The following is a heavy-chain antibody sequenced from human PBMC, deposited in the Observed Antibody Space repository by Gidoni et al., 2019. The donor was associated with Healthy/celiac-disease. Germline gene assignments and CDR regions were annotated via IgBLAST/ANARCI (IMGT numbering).Heavy chain of an antibody. Sequence: EVQLVESGGGLVQPGGSLRRPCTASGFTFSSYDMHWVRQATGKGREWVSAIGTAGDPYYPGSVKGRFTISRENAKNSLYLQMNSLRAGDTAVYYCARGVVPAAIDYYMDVWGKGTTVTVSS. V-gene: IGHV3-13*05. J-gene: IGHJ6*03. D-gene: IGHD2-2*01. CDR1: GFTFSSYD. CDR2: IGTAGDP. CDR3: ARGVVPAAIDYYMDV.